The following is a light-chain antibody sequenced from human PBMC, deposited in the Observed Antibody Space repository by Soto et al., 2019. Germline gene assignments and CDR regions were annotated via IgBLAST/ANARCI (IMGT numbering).Light chain of an antibody. CDR3: SSYTRSSTYV. V-gene: IGLV2-14*01. CDR2: DVS. CDR1: SSDVGGYNY. J-gene: IGLJ1*01. Sequence: QSALTQPASVSGSPGQSITISCTGTSSDVGGYNYVSWYQQHPGKDPKLMIYDVSNRPSGVSNRFSGSKSGKTASLPISGLQAADEADYYCSSYTRSSTYVFGTGTKLTVL.